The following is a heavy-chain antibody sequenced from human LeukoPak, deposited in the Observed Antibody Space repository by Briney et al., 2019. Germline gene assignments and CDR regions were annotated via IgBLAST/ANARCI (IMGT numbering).Heavy chain of an antibody. CDR1: GFTFNTYT. Sequence: KPGGSLRLSCAASGFTFNTYTMNWVRQAPGKGLEWVSSITASSTAIYSADSVKGRFTISRDNAKNFLYLQMNSLRAEDTAVYYCARTYYDILTGYNPYFDYWGQGILVTVSS. D-gene: IGHD3-9*01. CDR2: ITASSTAI. V-gene: IGHV3-21*01. J-gene: IGHJ4*02. CDR3: ARTYYDILTGYNPYFDY.